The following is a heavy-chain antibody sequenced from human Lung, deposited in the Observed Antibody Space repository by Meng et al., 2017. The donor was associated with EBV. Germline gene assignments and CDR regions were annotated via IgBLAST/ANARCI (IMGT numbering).Heavy chain of an antibody. J-gene: IGHJ4*02. CDR2: INHSGST. CDR3: AVTRYCSGGSCFDY. CDR1: GGSFSGYY. D-gene: IGHD2-15*01. V-gene: IGHV4-34*09. Sequence: QVQRRESGTGLVNPSHTLSVTCAVYGGSFSGYYWSWIRQPPGKGLEWIGEINHSGSTNYNPSLKSRVTISVDTSKNQFSLKLSSVTAADTAVYYCAVTRYCSGGSCFDYWGQGTLVTVSS.